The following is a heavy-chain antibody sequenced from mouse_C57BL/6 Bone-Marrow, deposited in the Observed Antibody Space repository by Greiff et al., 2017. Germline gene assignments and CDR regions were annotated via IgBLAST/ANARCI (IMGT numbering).Heavy chain of an antibody. Sequence: VKLQQPGTELVKPGASVKLSCKASGYTFTSYWMHWVKQRPGQGLEWIGNINPSNGGTNYNEKFKSKATLTVDKSSSTAYMQLSSLTSEDSAVYYCARSGITTVVADYWGQGTTLTVSS. V-gene: IGHV1-53*01. D-gene: IGHD1-1*01. CDR3: ARSGITTVVADY. CDR1: GYTFTSYW. CDR2: INPSNGGT. J-gene: IGHJ2*01.